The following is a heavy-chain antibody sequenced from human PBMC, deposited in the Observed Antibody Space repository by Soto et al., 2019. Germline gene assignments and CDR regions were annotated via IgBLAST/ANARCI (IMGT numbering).Heavy chain of an antibody. D-gene: IGHD3-3*01. CDR2: IIPIFGTA. J-gene: IGHJ5*02. CDR3: ARDPTSYYDFWSGTNWFDP. Sequence: QVQLVQSGAEVKKPGSSVKVSCKASGGTFSSYAISWVRQAPGQGREWMGGIIPIFGTANYAQKFQGRVTITADEATSTAYMELSSLRSEDTAVYYCARDPTSYYDFWSGTNWFDPWGQGTLVTVSS. CDR1: GGTFSSYA. V-gene: IGHV1-69*12.